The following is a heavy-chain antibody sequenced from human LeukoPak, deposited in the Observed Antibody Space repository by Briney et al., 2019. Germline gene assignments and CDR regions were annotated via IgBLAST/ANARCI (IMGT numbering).Heavy chain of an antibody. CDR3: AREGAARNWFDP. V-gene: IGHV4-30-2*01. J-gene: IGHJ5*02. D-gene: IGHD6-6*01. Sequence: SQTLSLTCAVSGGSISSGGYSWSWIRQPPGKGLEWIGYIYHSGSTYYNQSLKSRVTISVDRSKNQFSLKLSSVTAADTAVYYCAREGAARNWFDPWGQGTLVTVSS. CDR2: IYHSGST. CDR1: GGSISSGGYS.